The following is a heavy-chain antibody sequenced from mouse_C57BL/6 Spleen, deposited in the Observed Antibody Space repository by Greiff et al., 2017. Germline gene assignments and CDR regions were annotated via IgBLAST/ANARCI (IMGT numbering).Heavy chain of an antibody. V-gene: IGHV14-4*01. CDR1: GFNIKDDY. D-gene: IGHD4-1*01. Sequence: VQLQQSGAELVRPGASVKLSCTASGFNIKDDYMHWVKQRPEQGLEWIGWIDPENGDTEYASKFQGKATITADTSSNTAYLQLSSLTSEDTAVXYCTARTGTLFDYWGQGTTLTVSS. CDR2: IDPENGDT. J-gene: IGHJ2*01. CDR3: TARTGTLFDY.